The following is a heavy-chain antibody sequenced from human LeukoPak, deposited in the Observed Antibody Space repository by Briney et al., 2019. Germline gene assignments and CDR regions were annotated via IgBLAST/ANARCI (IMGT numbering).Heavy chain of an antibody. V-gene: IGHV3-30*18. J-gene: IGHJ1*01. CDR2: ISHDGTTE. CDR3: AKEPASFSSGWYFQD. D-gene: IGHD6-25*01. CDR1: GLTFSNYG. Sequence: GGSLRLSCAASGLTFSNYGMQCVRQAPGKGLEWVSVISHDGTTEFYADSVKGRFTISRDNSKNTLDLQMYGLRPEDTAVYYCAKEPASFSSGWYFQDWGQGTLVTVSS.